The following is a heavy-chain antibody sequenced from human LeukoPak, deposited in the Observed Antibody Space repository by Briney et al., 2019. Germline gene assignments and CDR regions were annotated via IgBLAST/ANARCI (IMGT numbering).Heavy chain of an antibody. J-gene: IGHJ6*02. V-gene: IGHV4-39*07. Sequence: PSETLSLTCTVSGGSISSDNNYWGWMRQPPGKGLEWIGTIYYFGTTYYSPSLKSRVTISVDTSKNQFSLKLSSVTATDTAVYYCASLLRTSRWSYYGMDVWGQGTTVTVSS. D-gene: IGHD4-23*01. CDR1: GGSISSDNNY. CDR2: IYYFGTT. CDR3: ASLLRTSRWSYYGMDV.